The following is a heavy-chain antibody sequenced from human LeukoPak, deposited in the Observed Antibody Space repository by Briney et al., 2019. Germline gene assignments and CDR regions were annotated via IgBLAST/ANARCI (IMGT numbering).Heavy chain of an antibody. CDR3: ARQLLYFYSGGWYRGFDY. D-gene: IGHD6-19*01. CDR1: GFTFSNYW. J-gene: IGHJ4*02. CDR2: INWNGGST. Sequence: GGSLRLSCAASGFTFSNYWMSWVRQAPGKGLEWVSGINWNGGSTGYADSVKGRFTISRDNAKNSLYLQMNSLRAEDTALYHCARQLLYFYSGGWYRGFDYWGQGTLVTVSS. V-gene: IGHV3-20*01.